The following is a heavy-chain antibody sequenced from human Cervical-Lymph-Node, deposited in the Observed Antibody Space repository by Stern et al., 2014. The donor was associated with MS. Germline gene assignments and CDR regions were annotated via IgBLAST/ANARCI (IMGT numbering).Heavy chain of an antibody. D-gene: IGHD3-3*01. Sequence: QLQLQESGPGVVKASETLSLTCTVSGGSISSFFWSWIRQPPGKGLEWIGYTYHSGYASYNPSLKSRVNRSADTSKNQFSLELRSVTTADTAVYYCARAVYYDFWSGYYSYGMDVWGQGTTVTVSS. CDR1: GGSISSFF. V-gene: IGHV4-59*01. CDR2: TYHSGYA. CDR3: ARAVYYDFWSGYYSYGMDV. J-gene: IGHJ6*02.